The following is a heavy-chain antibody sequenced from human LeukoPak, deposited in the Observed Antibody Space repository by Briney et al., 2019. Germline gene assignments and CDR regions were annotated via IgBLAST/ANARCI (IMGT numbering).Heavy chain of an antibody. Sequence: PGRSLRLSCAASGFTFDDYAMHWVRQAPGKGLEWVSGISWNSGSIGYADSVRGRFTISRDNAKNSLYLQMNSLRAEDTALYYCAKGDDLVVVPAVDYWGQGTLVTVSS. CDR2: ISWNSGSI. V-gene: IGHV3-9*01. J-gene: IGHJ4*02. CDR1: GFTFDDYA. CDR3: AKGDDLVVVPAVDY. D-gene: IGHD2-2*01.